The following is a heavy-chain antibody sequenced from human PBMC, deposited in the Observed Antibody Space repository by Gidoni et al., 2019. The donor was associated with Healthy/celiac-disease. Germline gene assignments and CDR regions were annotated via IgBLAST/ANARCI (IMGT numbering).Heavy chain of an antibody. CDR1: GFTFSSYA. V-gene: IGHV3-30*04. D-gene: IGHD3-10*01. CDR2: ISYDGSNK. J-gene: IGHJ4*02. CDR3: ARGVITMVRGVIVY. Sequence: QVQLVESGGVVVQPGRVLRLSWAASGFTFSSYAMHWVRQAPGKGLEWVAVISYDGSNKYYADSVKGRFTISRDNSKNTLYLQMNSLRAEDTAVYYCARGVITMVRGVIVYWGQGTLVTVSS.